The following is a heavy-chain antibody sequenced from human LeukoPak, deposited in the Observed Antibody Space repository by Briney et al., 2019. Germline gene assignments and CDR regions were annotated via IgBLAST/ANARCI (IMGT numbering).Heavy chain of an antibody. CDR3: ARDRGSGWHTFDY. J-gene: IGHJ4*02. CDR2: ISSSSSHM. D-gene: IGHD6-19*01. CDR1: GFTFSRYT. V-gene: IGHV3-21*01. Sequence: TGGSLRLSCAASGFTFSRYTMNWVRQAREKGLEWVSSISSSSSHMYYADSVKGRFTISRDNGKNSLYLQMNSLRAEDTAVYFCARDRGSGWHTFDYWGQGTLVTVSS.